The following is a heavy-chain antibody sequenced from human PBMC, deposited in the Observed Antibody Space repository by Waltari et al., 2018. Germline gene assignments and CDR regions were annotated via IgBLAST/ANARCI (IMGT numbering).Heavy chain of an antibody. J-gene: IGHJ6*02. V-gene: IGHV4-34*01. Sequence: QVHLQQWGAGALQPLDTLSLTCAVFVGPLRGYYCGRIRQPPGKGLEWIGEINHAQNRNNNPTLKSRVTMSVDTSKNQFSLKLSSVTAADTGIYYCARLEDCTGPGGNCYSGDVFALDVWGQGTMVTVSS. D-gene: IGHD2-8*02. CDR3: ARLEDCTGPGGNCYSGDVFALDV. CDR1: VGPLRGYY. CDR2: INHAQNR.